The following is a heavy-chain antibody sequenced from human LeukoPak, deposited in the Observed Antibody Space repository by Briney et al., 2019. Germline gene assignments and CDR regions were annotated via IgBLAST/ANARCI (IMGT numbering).Heavy chain of an antibody. D-gene: IGHD3-10*01. CDR3: VKEYTGSFYNFENWFDP. J-gene: IGHJ5*02. CDR2: ISGSGRDT. V-gene: IGHV3-23*01. Sequence: PGGSLRLTCSASGLTLSIYAMGWVRQAPGKGLQWVAGISGSGRDTYSAESVKGRFTISRDNVNNTVSLQMNSLRVEDTATYYCVKEYTGSFYNFENWFDPWGQGTVVTVSP. CDR1: GLTLSIYA.